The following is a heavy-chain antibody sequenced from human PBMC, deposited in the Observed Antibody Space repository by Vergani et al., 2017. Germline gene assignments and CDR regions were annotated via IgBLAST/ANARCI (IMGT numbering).Heavy chain of an antibody. D-gene: IGHD3-3*01. CDR2: INHSGST. CDR3: AXGPDRYYDFWSGYSRSDKGWFDP. J-gene: IGHJ5*02. CDR1: GGSISSGGYY. Sequence: QVQLQESGPGLVKPSQTLSLTCTVSGGSISSGGYYWSWIRQPPGKGLEWIGEINHSGSTNYNPSLKSRVTISVDTSKNQFSLKLSSVTAADTAVYYCAXGPDRYYDFWSGYSRSDKGWFDPWGQGTLVTVSS. V-gene: IGHV4-31*03.